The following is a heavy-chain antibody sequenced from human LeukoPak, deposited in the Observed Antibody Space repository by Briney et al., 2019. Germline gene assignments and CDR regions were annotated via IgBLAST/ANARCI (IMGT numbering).Heavy chain of an antibody. CDR3: ARDLGGDSSGYYSSRYFDY. Sequence: SQTLSLTCTVSGGSISSGDYYWSWIRQPPGKGLEWIGYIYYSGSTYYNPSPKSRVTISVDTSKNQFSLKLSSVTAADTAVYYCARDLGGDSSGYYSSRYFDYWGQGTLVTVSS. CDR1: GGSISSGDYY. V-gene: IGHV4-30-4*01. D-gene: IGHD3-22*01. J-gene: IGHJ4*02. CDR2: IYYSGST.